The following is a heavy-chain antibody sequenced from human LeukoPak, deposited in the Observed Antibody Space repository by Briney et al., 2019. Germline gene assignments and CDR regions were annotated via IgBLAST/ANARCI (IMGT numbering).Heavy chain of an antibody. V-gene: IGHV5-51*01. Sequence: GESLQISCQGSGYSFTSYWIGWVRQMPGKGLEWMGIIYPGDSYTRYSPSFQGQVTISADKSISTAYLQWSSLKASDTAMYYCARHKVSGYYYDSSGYYYDYWGQGTLVTVSS. D-gene: IGHD3-22*01. CDR3: ARHKVSGYYYDSSGYYYDY. J-gene: IGHJ4*02. CDR1: GYSFTSYW. CDR2: IYPGDSYT.